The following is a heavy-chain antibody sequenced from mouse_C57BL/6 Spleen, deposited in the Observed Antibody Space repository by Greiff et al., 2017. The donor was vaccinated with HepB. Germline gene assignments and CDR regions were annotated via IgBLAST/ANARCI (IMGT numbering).Heavy chain of an antibody. D-gene: IGHD2-1*01. Sequence: VQLQQSGAELVRPGASVKLSCKASGYTFTDYYINWVKQRPGQGLEWIARIYPGSGNTYYNEKYKGKATLTAEKSSSTAYMQPSSLTSEDSAVYFCARAVYYGNYPFAYLGQWTLVTVSA. J-gene: IGHJ3*01. V-gene: IGHV1-76*01. CDR1: GYTFTDYY. CDR3: ARAVYYGNYPFAY. CDR2: IYPGSGNT.